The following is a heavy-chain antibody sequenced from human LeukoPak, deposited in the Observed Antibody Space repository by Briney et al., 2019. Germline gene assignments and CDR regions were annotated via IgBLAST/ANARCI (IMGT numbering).Heavy chain of an antibody. Sequence: PSETLSLTCTVSGGSISSYYWSWIRQPPGKGLEWIGNIYYSGSANYNPSLQSRVIISVDTSKNQFSLKLSPVTAADTAVYYCARVGVDDSGNIIKYFFDYWGQGTLVTVSS. D-gene: IGHD4-23*01. V-gene: IGHV4-59*01. CDR2: IYYSGSA. CDR1: GGSISSYY. CDR3: ARVGVDDSGNIIKYFFDY. J-gene: IGHJ4*02.